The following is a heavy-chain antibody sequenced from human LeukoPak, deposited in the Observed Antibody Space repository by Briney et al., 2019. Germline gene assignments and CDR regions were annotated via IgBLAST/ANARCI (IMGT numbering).Heavy chain of an antibody. Sequence: AGGSLRLSCAASGFTFSNAWMSWVRQAPGKGLEWVGRIKSKTDGGTTDYAAPVKGRFTISRDDSKNTLYLQMNSLKTEDTGVYYCTTLWFGELFYHYWGQGTLVTVSS. D-gene: IGHD3-10*01. CDR3: TTLWFGELFYHY. V-gene: IGHV3-15*01. J-gene: IGHJ4*02. CDR1: GFTFSNAW. CDR2: IKSKTDGGTT.